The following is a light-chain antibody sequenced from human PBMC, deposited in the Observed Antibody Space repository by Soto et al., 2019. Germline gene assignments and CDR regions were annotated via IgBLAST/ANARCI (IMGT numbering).Light chain of an antibody. V-gene: IGKV1-5*03. CDR1: QSISSW. CDR3: QQYNTYPYT. Sequence: IQLTQSPSTLSASVGDRVTISCRASQSISSWLAWYQQKPGKAPKLLIYKASSLEGGVPSRFSGSGSGTEFTLTIGSLQPDDFATYFCQQYNTYPYTFGQGTKLEIK. J-gene: IGKJ2*01. CDR2: KAS.